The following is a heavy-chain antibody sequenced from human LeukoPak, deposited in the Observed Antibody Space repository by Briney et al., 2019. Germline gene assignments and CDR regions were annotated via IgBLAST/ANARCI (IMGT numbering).Heavy chain of an antibody. V-gene: IGHV3-23*01. CDR2: ISGSGGNT. CDR3: ARVKPRSSSWPY. CDR1: GFTFSSYA. D-gene: IGHD6-13*01. Sequence: QTGGPLRLSCAASGFTFSSYAMSWVRQSPGKGLEWVSVISGSGGNTHYADSVKGRFTISRDNSKNTLYLQMNSLRAEDTAVYYCARVKPRSSSWPYWGQGTLVTVSS. J-gene: IGHJ4*02.